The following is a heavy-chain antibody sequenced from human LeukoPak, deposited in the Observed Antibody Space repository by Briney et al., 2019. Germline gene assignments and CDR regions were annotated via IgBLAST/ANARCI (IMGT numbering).Heavy chain of an antibody. D-gene: IGHD3-10*01. CDR2: IYPGDSDT. CDR1: GSSFTSYW. CDR3: ARHIPYYYGSGSYSYYYYYMDV. V-gene: IGHV5-51*01. J-gene: IGHJ6*03. Sequence: GESLKISCKGSGSSFTSYWIGWVRQMPGKGLEWMGIIYPGDSDTRYSPSFQGQVTISADKSISTAYLQWSSLKASDTAMYYCARHIPYYYGSGSYSYYYYYMDVWGKGTTVTVSS.